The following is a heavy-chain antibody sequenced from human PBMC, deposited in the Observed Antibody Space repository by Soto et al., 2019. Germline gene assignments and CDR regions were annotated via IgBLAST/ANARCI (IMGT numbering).Heavy chain of an antibody. CDR2: IIPIFGTA. CDR3: ARASPNYYMVRGVPSYYFDY. V-gene: IGHV1-69*06. Sequence: SVKVSCKASGGTFSSYAISWVRQAPGQGLEWMGGIIPIFGTANYAQKFQGRVTITADKSTSTAYMELSSLRSEDTAVYYCARASPNYYMVRGVPSYYFDYWGQGTLVTVSS. J-gene: IGHJ4*02. CDR1: GGTFSSYA. D-gene: IGHD3-10*01.